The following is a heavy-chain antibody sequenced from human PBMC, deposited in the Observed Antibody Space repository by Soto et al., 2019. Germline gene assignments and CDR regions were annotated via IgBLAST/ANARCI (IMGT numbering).Heavy chain of an antibody. V-gene: IGHV3-23*01. Sequence: EVQLLQSGGGLVQPGGSLTLSCGVSGFPFAPSTMSWVRQAPGKGLEWVSTISVSVGSTYSADSVQGPFTVSSDISDNTLFLRMTSLTADDTAVYFCAKRDVPHTTSNAYIYDHWGRGVLFTFSS. CDR3: AKRDVPHTTSNAYIYDH. D-gene: IGHD5-18*01. J-gene: IGHJ4*02. CDR2: ISVSVGST. CDR1: GFPFAPST.